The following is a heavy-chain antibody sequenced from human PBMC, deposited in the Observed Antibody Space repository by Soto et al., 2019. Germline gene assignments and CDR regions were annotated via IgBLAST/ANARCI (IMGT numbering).Heavy chain of an antibody. CDR2: INHSGST. CDR1: GGSFSGYY. J-gene: IGHJ4*02. CDR3: ARGPTYYGSGSYYNIRGFGY. D-gene: IGHD3-10*01. Sequence: QVQLQQWGAGLLKPSETLSLTCAVYGGSFSGYYWSWIRQPPGKELEWIGEINHSGSTNYNPSLKSRVTISVDTSKNQFSRKLSSVTAADTAVYYCARGPTYYGSGSYYNIRGFGYWGQGTLVTVSS. V-gene: IGHV4-34*01.